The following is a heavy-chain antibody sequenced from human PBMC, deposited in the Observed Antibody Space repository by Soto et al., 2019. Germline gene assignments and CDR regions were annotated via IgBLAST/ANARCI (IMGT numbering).Heavy chain of an antibody. J-gene: IGHJ6*02. V-gene: IGHV1-69*01. D-gene: IGHD3-10*01. CDR2: IIPIFGTA. CDR1: GGTFSSYA. CDR3: ARASAGGWFGELMAYYYGMDV. Sequence: QVQLVQSGAEVKKPGSSVKVSCKASGGTFSSYAISWVRQAPGQGLEWMGGIIPIFGTANYAQKFQGRVTITADESTSTADMELSSLRSEDTAVYYCARASAGGWFGELMAYYYGMDVWGQGTTVTVSS.